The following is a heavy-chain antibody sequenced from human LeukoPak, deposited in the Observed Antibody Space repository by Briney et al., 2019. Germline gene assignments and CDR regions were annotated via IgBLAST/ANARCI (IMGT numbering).Heavy chain of an antibody. D-gene: IGHD2-15*01. CDR3: ARSKGGL. CDR1: GFSFSIYT. J-gene: IGHJ1*01. V-gene: IGHV3-23*01. CDR2: ISGSGEDT. Sequence: GGSLPLSCVASGFSFSIYTMTWFRQAPGKGLEWVSSISGSGEDTHFADSVKGRFTVSRDNSRNTLFLQMDSLRVEDTAVYHCARSKGGLWGQGTLVTVSS.